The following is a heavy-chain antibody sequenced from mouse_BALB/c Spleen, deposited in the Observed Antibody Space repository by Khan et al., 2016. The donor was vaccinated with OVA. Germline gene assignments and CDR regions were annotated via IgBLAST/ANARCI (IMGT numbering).Heavy chain of an antibody. CDR1: GYSLTRYG. J-gene: IGHJ2*01. Sequence: QVQLKQSGPGLVAPSQSLSITCTVYGYSLTRYGVHWVRQPPGKGLEWLGLTWAGGSTNYNWALMSRLSISIDNSKSLVFLIMNSLQTEDTALYYCARSKYLARYWGQGTTLTVSS. V-gene: IGHV2-9*02. CDR2: TWAGGST. D-gene: IGHD3-3*01. CDR3: ARSKYLARY.